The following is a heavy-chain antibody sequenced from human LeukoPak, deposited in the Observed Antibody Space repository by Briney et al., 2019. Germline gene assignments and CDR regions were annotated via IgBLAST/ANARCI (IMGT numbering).Heavy chain of an antibody. CDR2: IYTSGST. Sequence: SETMSLTCTVSGGSINSYYWSWIRQPAGNGLEWIGRIYTSGSTNYNPSLKSRVTMSVDTSKNHFSLKLSSVTAAETAVYYCARDTGYYYGSGTYLYHFDYWGQGTLVTVSS. D-gene: IGHD3-10*01. CDR1: GGSINSYY. J-gene: IGHJ4*02. CDR3: ARDTGYYYGSGTYLYHFDY. V-gene: IGHV4-4*07.